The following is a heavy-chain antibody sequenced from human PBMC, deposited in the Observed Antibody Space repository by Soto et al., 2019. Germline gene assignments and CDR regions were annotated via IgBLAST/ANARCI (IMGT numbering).Heavy chain of an antibody. CDR3: ARATHPSGYCSGGSCYYDDFDI. CDR2: ISAYNGKT. J-gene: IGHJ3*02. CDR1: GDTFTSYG. Sequence: GASVKLSCKASGDTFTSYGISWVRQAPGQGLEWMGWISAYNGKTNYAQKFQGRVTITADKSTSTAYMELSSLRSEDTAVYYCARATHPSGYCSGGSCYYDDFDIWGQGTMVTGSS. V-gene: IGHV1-18*01. D-gene: IGHD2-15*01.